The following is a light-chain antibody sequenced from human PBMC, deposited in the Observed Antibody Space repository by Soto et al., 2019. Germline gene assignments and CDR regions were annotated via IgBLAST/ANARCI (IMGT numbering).Light chain of an antibody. CDR2: GAS. CDR3: QHFGSSPWT. V-gene: IGKV3-20*01. J-gene: IGKJ1*01. CDR1: QSVRNNY. Sequence: EIVLTQSPGTLSLFPGERATLSCRASQSVRNNYLAWYQQKPGQAPRLLIYGASSRATGIPDRFSGSGSGSDFTLTISRLEPEDLAVYYCQHFGSSPWTFGQGTKVEIK.